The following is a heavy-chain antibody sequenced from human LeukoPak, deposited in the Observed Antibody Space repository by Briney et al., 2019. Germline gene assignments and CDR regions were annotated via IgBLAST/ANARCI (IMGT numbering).Heavy chain of an antibody. D-gene: IGHD3-9*01. J-gene: IGHJ4*02. CDR1: GGSLSGDY. CDR3: ARAKGMTGSYFDS. CDR2: INHSGST. Sequence: PSETLSLTCAVYGGSLSGDYRSWIRQPPGKGLEWIGEINHSGSTNYNPSLKGRVAISVDTSKNQFSLKLTSVTAADTAVYYCARAKGMTGSYFDSWGQGTLVTVSS. V-gene: IGHV4-34*01.